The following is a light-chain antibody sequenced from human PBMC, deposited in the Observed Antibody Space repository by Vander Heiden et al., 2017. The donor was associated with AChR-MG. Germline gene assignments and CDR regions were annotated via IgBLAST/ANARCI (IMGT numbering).Light chain of an antibody. CDR1: KIAAKK. J-gene: IGLJ2*01. CDR2: DNE. V-gene: IGLV3-21*02. Sequence: SYVLTQTPSVSVAPGQTATITCGRDKIAAKKVHWYQQRPGQAPILVVYDNEERSSGTPERFSGSNSGNTATLTINRVKGEDEADFYCQVGDSSGGVIFGGGTKLTVL. CDR3: QVGDSSGGVI.